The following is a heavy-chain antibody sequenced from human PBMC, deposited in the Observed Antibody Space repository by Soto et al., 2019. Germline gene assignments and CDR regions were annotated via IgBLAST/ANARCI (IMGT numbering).Heavy chain of an antibody. CDR3: ARGGEVGYYYGSGSYYWFDP. CDR2: IYYSGST. CDR1: GGSISSYY. J-gene: IGHJ5*02. D-gene: IGHD3-10*01. V-gene: IGHV4-59*01. Sequence: QVQLQESGPGLVKPSETLSLTCTVSGGSISSYYWSWIRQPPGKGLEWIGYIYYSGSTNYNPSLKSQVTIALDTSKSQFSLKLSSVTAADTAVYYCARGGEVGYYYGSGSYYWFDPWGQGTLVTVSS.